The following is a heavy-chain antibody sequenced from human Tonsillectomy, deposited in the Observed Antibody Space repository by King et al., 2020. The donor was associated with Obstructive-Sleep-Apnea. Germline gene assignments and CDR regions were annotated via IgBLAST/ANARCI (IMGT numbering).Heavy chain of an antibody. CDR2: ISSSSSIT. D-gene: IGHD3-3*01. CDR3: ARGVKGFWSGHPIDY. Sequence: QLVQSGGGLVQPGGSLRLSCAASGFTFSSYSMNWVRQAPGKGLEWGSYISSSSSITYYADSVKGRFTISRDNAKNSLYLQMNSLRAEDTAVYYCARGVKGFWSGHPIDYWGQGTLVTVSS. CDR1: GFTFSSYS. V-gene: IGHV3-48*04. J-gene: IGHJ4*02.